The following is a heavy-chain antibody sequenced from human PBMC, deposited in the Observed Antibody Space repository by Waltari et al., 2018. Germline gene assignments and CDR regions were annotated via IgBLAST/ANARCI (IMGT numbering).Heavy chain of an antibody. J-gene: IGHJ4*02. CDR3: ARLPTKYYDSIGWGFFDQ. Sequence: HVQLQESGPGLVKPSETLSLTCTVPGDSLSDAHWTWTRQAPGKGLEWIAYLRNTGGTKCTPSLQSRVTVSADTSKKQFSLRLTSVTAADTAVYYCARLPTKYYDSIGWGFFDQWGQGILVTVSP. V-gene: IGHV4-59*08. CDR1: GDSLSDAH. CDR2: LRNTGGT. D-gene: IGHD3-22*01.